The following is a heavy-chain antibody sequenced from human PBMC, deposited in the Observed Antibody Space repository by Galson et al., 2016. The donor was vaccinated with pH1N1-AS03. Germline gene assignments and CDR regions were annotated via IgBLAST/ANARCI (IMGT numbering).Heavy chain of an antibody. CDR1: GSTFSNYG. D-gene: IGHD6-6*01. Sequence: SLRLSCAASGSTFSNYGIHWVRQAPGKGLEWVAFIRDDGSDRHYAKSVKGRFTISRDNSKGTVYLQMNSLRSEHTATCYCARHQGVAIAARLSAGLDYWGQGTLVTVSS. CDR3: ARHQGVAIAARLSAGLDY. J-gene: IGHJ4*02. CDR2: IRDDGSDR. V-gene: IGHV3-30*02.